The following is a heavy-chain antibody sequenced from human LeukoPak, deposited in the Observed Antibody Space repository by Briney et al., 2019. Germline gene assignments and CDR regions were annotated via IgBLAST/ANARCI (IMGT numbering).Heavy chain of an antibody. V-gene: IGHV4-59*01. CDR2: IYYSGGT. CDR1: GGSISYYY. J-gene: IGHJ4*02. D-gene: IGHD3-22*01. CDR3: TRVTGYMIEDYFDS. Sequence: SETLSLTCTVSGGSISYYYWNWIRQPPGKGLQWIGYIYYSGGTNYNPSLKRRVTISVDKSKNKFSLTLRSVASAAPTVYYFTRVTGYMIEDYFDSWGQGTLVTVSS.